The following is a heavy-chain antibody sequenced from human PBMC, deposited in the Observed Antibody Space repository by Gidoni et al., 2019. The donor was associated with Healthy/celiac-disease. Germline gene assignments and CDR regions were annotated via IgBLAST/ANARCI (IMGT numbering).Heavy chain of an antibody. CDR1: GFTFSSYW. CDR2: IKQDGSEK. Sequence: EVQLVESGGGLVQPGGSLRLSCAASGFTFSSYWMSWVRQAPGKGLEWVANIKQDGSEKYYVDSVKGRFTISRDNAKNSLYLQMNSLRAEDTAVYYCARFWPYLRPANAVAEVYYYYGMDVWGQGTTVTVSS. V-gene: IGHV3-7*01. J-gene: IGHJ6*02. D-gene: IGHD6-13*01. CDR3: ARFWPYLRPANAVAEVYYYYGMDV.